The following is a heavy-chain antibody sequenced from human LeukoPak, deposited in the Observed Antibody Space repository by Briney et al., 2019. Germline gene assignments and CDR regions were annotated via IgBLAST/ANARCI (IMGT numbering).Heavy chain of an antibody. D-gene: IGHD1-26*01. J-gene: IGHJ5*02. CDR2: ISAYNGNT. V-gene: IGHV1-18*01. CDR1: GYTFTSYG. CDR3: ARVPRTDPKRGRVGATTHWFDP. Sequence: ASVKVSCQASGYTFTSYGISWVRQAPGQGLEWMGWISAYNGNTNYAQKLQGRVTMTTDTSTSTAYMKLRSLRSDDTAVYYCARVPRTDPKRGRVGATTHWFDPWGQGTLVTVSS.